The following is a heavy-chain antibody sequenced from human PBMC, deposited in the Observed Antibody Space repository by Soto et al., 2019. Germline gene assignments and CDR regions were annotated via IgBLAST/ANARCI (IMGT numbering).Heavy chain of an antibody. V-gene: IGHV4-59*08. CDR2: IYYSGST. D-gene: IGHD2-2*01. CDR3: ARGWAVPYYYYMDV. J-gene: IGHJ6*03. Sequence: SETLSLTCTVSGGSISSYYWSWIRQPPGKGLEWIGYIYYSGSTNYNPSLKSRVTISVDTSKNQFSLKLSSVTAADTAVYYCARGWAVPYYYYMDVWGKGTTVTVSS. CDR1: GGSISSYY.